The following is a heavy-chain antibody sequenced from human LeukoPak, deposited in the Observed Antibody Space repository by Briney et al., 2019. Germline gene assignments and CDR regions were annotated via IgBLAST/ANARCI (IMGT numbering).Heavy chain of an antibody. CDR2: INHSGST. D-gene: IGHD1-26*01. J-gene: IGHJ4*02. CDR1: GGPFSGYY. CDR3: ARAGRFDY. V-gene: IGHV4-34*01. Sequence: SETLSLTCAVYGGPFSGYYWSWIRQPPGKGLEWIGEINHSGSTNYNPSLKSRVTISVDTSKNQFSLKLTSVTAADTAVYFCARAGRFDYWGQGSLVTVSS.